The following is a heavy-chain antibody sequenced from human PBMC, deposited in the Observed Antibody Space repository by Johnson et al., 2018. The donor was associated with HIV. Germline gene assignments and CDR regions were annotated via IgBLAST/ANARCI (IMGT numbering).Heavy chain of an antibody. J-gene: IGHJ3*02. CDR2: ISYDGSNK. CDR3: ARDDAFDI. Sequence: QVQLVESGGGLVQPGRSLRLSCAASGFTFSSYAMHWVRQAPGKGLEWVAVISYDGSNKYYADSVKGRFTISRDNSKNTLYLQMNSLRAEDTAVYYCARDDAFDIWGPGTLVTVSS. V-gene: IGHV3-30-3*01. CDR1: GFTFSSYA.